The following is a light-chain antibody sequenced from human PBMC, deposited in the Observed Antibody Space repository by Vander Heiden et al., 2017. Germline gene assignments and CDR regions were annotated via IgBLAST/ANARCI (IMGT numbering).Light chain of an antibody. CDR2: KDS. Sequence: GDALPKQYAYWYQQKPGQAPVLVIYKDSERPSGIPERFSGSSSGTTVTLTISGVQAEDEADYYCQSADSSGNYVFGTGTKVTGL. CDR3: QSADSSGNYV. V-gene: IGLV3-25*03. CDR1: ALPKQY. J-gene: IGLJ1*01.